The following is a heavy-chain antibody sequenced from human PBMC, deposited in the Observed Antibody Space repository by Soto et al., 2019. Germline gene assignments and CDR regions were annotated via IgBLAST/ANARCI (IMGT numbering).Heavy chain of an antibody. Sequence: SETLPLTCAVAAGSSSSSNCWRWVRQPPGKGLEWIGEIYHSGSTNYNPSLKSRVTISVDKSKNQFSLKLSSVTAADTAVYYCARVGEYSGYDLFDYWGQGTLVTVSS. CDR2: IYHSGST. V-gene: IGHV4-4*02. CDR1: AGSSSSSNC. CDR3: ARVGEYSGYDLFDY. J-gene: IGHJ4*02. D-gene: IGHD5-12*01.